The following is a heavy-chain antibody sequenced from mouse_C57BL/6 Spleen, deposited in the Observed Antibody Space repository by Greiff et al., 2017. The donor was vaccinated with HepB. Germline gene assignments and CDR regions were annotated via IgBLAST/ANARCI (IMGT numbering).Heavy chain of an antibody. J-gene: IGHJ1*03. CDR1: GYSFTGYY. D-gene: IGHD1-1*01. CDR2: INPSTGGT. CDR3: ARYGTVVAPGDFDV. Sequence: EVKLEESGPELVKPGASVKISCKASGYSFTGYYMNWVKQSPEKSLEWIGEINPSTGGTTYNQKFKAKATLTVDKSSSTAYMQLKSLTSEDSAVYYCARYGTVVAPGDFDVWGTGTTVTVSS. V-gene: IGHV1-42*01.